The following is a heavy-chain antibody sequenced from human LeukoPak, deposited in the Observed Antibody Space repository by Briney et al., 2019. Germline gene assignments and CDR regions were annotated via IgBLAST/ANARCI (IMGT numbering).Heavy chain of an antibody. V-gene: IGHV3-21*06. D-gene: IGHD3-9*01. CDR2: INNVASHI. J-gene: IGHJ6*02. CDR1: GFTFSISA. CDR3: AKSVLLVRGYDILTGYFDPSREYGMDV. Sequence: PGGSLRLSCSASGFTFSISAMNWVRQAPGKGLEWVSSINNVASHIYYADSVKGRYTISRDDAKNTLYLQMNSLRAEDTAVYYCAKSVLLVRGYDILTGYFDPSREYGMDVWGQGTTVTVSS.